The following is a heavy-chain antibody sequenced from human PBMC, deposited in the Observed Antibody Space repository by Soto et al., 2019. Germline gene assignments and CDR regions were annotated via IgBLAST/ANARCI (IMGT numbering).Heavy chain of an antibody. CDR1: GGSFSGYY. J-gene: IGHJ4*02. CDR2: INHSGST. V-gene: IGHV4-34*01. Sequence: QVQLQQWGAGLLKPSETLSLTCAVYGGSFSGYYWSWIRQPPGKGLEWIGEINHSGSTNYNPSLKXXXPISVDTSKNXXAXKXXSVTAADTAVYYCARDIVVVPAAMPTPRPKYYFDYWGQGTLVTVSS. D-gene: IGHD2-2*01. CDR3: ARDIVVVPAAMPTPRPKYYFDY.